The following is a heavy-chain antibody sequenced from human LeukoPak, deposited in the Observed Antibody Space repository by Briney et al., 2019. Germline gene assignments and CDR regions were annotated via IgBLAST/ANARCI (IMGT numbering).Heavy chain of an antibody. CDR1: GFTFSSYG. Sequence: PGGSLRLSCAASGFTFSSYGMSWVRQAPGKGLEWVSAISGSGGSTYYADSVKGRFTIFRDNSKNTLYLQMNSLRAEDTAVYYCARVEASGYDYGAFDYWGQGTLVTVSS. J-gene: IGHJ4*02. V-gene: IGHV3-23*01. CDR3: ARVEASGYDYGAFDY. CDR2: ISGSGGST. D-gene: IGHD5-12*01.